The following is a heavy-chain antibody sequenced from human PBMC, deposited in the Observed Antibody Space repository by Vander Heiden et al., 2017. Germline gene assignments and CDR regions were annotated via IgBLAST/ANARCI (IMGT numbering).Heavy chain of an antibody. J-gene: IGHJ4*02. V-gene: IGHV3-21*01. Sequence: EVQLVEYGGGLVKPGESLRLYWAASGFTFSSDSMNWVRQAPGKGLEWVSFISSSSSYIYYADSLKGRFTISRDNAKNSLYLQMNSLRAEDTAVYYCAKDSSSSAGFDYWGQGTLVTVSS. CDR3: AKDSSSSAGFDY. D-gene: IGHD6-6*01. CDR2: ISSSSSYI. CDR1: GFTFSSDS.